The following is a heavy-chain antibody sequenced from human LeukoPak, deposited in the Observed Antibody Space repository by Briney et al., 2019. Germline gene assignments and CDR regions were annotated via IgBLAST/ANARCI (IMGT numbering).Heavy chain of an antibody. CDR3: ARGSGDSGYSYGFGSYWFDP. D-gene: IGHD5-18*01. J-gene: IGHJ5*02. V-gene: IGHV4-34*01. CDR2: INHSGST. Sequence: KSSETLSLTCAVYGGSFSGYHWSWIRQPPGKGLEWIGEINHSGSTNYNPSLKSRVTISVDTSKNQFSLKLSSVTAADTAVYYCARGSGDSGYSYGFGSYWFDPWGQGTLVTVSS. CDR1: GGSFSGYH.